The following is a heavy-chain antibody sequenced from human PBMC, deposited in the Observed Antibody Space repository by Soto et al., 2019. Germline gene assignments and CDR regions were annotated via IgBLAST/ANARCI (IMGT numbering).Heavy chain of an antibody. J-gene: IGHJ4*02. CDR3: ASPQGYGDYLRAIFDY. D-gene: IGHD4-17*01. Sequence: EVQLVESVGGLVQPGGSLRLSCAASGFTFSSYWMHWVRQAPGKGLVWVSRINSDGSSTSYADSVKGRFTISRDNAKNTLSRQMNSLSAEDTAVYYCASPQGYGDYLRAIFDYWGQGTRVTVSS. CDR2: INSDGSST. V-gene: IGHV3-74*01. CDR1: GFTFSSYW.